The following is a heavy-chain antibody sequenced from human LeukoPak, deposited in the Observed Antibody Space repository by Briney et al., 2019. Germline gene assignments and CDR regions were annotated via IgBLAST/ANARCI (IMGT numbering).Heavy chain of an antibody. CDR1: GGSISSGSYY. CDR2: IYYSGST. V-gene: IGHV4-61*01. CDR3: ARVTGYMIEDYFDY. D-gene: IGHD3-22*01. Sequence: SETLSLTCTVSGGSISSGSYYWNWIRQPPGKGLEWIGYIYYSGSTNYKPSLKSRVTISVETSKNQFSLKLRSVTAADTAVYYCARVTGYMIEDYFDYWGQGTLVTVSS. J-gene: IGHJ4*02.